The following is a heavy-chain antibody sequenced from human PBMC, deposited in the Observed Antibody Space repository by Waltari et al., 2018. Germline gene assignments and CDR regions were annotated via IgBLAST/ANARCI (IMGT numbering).Heavy chain of an antibody. V-gene: IGHV1-2*06. J-gene: IGHJ5*02. CDR3: ARHIDSIRSA. Sequence: QVQLVQSGAEVKTPGASVKVSCNAYGYTFTDSVIDWVRHAPGQGLEWMGRINPKSGATTYPQKLQSRITMTRDTSIGTAYMELGSVTSDDTALYYCARHIDSIRSAWGQGTLVTVSS. CDR2: INPKSGAT. D-gene: IGHD2-21*01. CDR1: GYTFTDSV.